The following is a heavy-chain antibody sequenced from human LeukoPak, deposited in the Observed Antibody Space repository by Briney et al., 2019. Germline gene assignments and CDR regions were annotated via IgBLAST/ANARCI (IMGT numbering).Heavy chain of an antibody. CDR1: GFSVSNNY. J-gene: IGHJ3*01. Sequence: GGSLRLSCAASGFSVSNNYTTWVRQAPGKGLQCVSIIYSGGRTDYAGSVKGRFTISRDNSKNTLYLQMNSLRAEDTAVYYCARDPAVAGDWGQGTMVTVSS. CDR2: IYSGGRT. V-gene: IGHV3-53*01. CDR3: ARDPAVAGD. D-gene: IGHD6-19*01.